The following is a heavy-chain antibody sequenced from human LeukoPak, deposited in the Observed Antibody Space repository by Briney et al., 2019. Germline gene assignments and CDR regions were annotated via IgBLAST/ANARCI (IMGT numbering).Heavy chain of an antibody. CDR2: INPNSGGT. Sequence: ASVKVSCKASGYTFTGYYMHWVRQAPGQGLEWMGWINPNSGGTNYAQKFQGRVTMTRDTSISTAYMELSRLRSDDTAVYYCARSQYSSISDFDYWGQGTLVTVSS. D-gene: IGHD6-13*01. V-gene: IGHV1-2*02. CDR1: GYTFTGYY. J-gene: IGHJ4*02. CDR3: ARSQYSSISDFDY.